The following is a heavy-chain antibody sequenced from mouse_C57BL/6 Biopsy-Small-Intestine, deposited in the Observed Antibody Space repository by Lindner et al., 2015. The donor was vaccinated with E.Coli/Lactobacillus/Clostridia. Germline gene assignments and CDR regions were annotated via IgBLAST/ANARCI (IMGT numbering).Heavy chain of an antibody. CDR3: VRHRSTTVVDYAMDY. Sequence: VQLQESGGGLVQPKGSLKLSCAASGFSFNTYAMNWVRQAPGKGLEWVARIRSKSNNYATYYADSVKDRFTISRDDSESMLYLQMNNLKTEDTAMYYCVRHRSTTVVDYAMDYWGQRTSVTVSS. J-gene: IGHJ4*01. D-gene: IGHD1-1*01. V-gene: IGHV10-1*01. CDR1: GFSFNTYA. CDR2: IRSKSNNYAT.